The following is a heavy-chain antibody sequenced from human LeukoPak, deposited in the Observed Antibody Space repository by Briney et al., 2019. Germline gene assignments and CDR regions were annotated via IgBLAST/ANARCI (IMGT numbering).Heavy chain of an antibody. CDR2: ISGSGGST. Sequence: GGTLRLSCAASGFTFSSFAMSWVRQAPGKGLEWVSAISGSGGSTYYADSVKGRFTISRDNSKNTLFLQMNSLRAEDTAVYYCAKDRSCTGSSCNVGSWGQGTMVTVSS. D-gene: IGHD2-2*01. CDR1: GFTFSSFA. V-gene: IGHV3-23*01. CDR3: AKDRSCTGSSCNVGS. J-gene: IGHJ3*01.